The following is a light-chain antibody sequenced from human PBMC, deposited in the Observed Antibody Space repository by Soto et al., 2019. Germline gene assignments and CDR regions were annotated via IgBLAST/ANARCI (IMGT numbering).Light chain of an antibody. CDR1: NSDIGRYKF. CDR2: EGT. Sequence: QSALTQPASVSGSPGQSSTISCTGTNSDIGRYKFVSWFQQHPGKAPKLMIFEGTNRPSGVSNRFSGSKSGNTASLTISGLQAEDEAIYFCSSSTNTNTLVIFGGGTKVTVL. CDR3: SSSTNTNTLVI. V-gene: IGLV2-14*01. J-gene: IGLJ2*01.